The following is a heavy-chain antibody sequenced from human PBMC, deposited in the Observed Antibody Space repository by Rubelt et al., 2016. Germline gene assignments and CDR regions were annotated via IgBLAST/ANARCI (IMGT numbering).Heavy chain of an antibody. CDR2: ISSNGVST. V-gene: IGHV3-64D*06. CDR3: VKVGSAYDYDY. D-gene: IGHD5-12*01. Sequence: VQLVESGGGVVQPGRSLRLSCAASGFTFSTYAMHWVRQAPGKGLQYVSAISSNGVSTYYADSVKGRFTISRDNSKNTLYLQMSSLRAEDTAVYYCVKVGSAYDYDYWGQGTLVTVSS. CDR1: GFTFSTYA. J-gene: IGHJ4*02.